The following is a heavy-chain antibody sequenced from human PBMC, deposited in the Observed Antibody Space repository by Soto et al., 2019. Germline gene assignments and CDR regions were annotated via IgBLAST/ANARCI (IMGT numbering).Heavy chain of an antibody. D-gene: IGHD6-19*01. CDR2: IWYDGSNK. CDR3: ARDVPYSSGWVNWFDP. J-gene: IGHJ5*02. Sequence: QVQLVESGGGVVQPGRSLRLSCAASGFTFGSYGMHWVRQAPGKGLEWVAVIWYDGSNKYYADSVKGRFTISRDNSKNTLYLQMNSLRAEDTAVYYCARDVPYSSGWVNWFDPWGQGTLVTVSS. CDR1: GFTFGSYG. V-gene: IGHV3-33*01.